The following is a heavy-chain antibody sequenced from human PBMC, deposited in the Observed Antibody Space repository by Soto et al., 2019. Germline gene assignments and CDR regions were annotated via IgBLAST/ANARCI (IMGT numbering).Heavy chain of an antibody. V-gene: IGHV3-30*19. D-gene: IGHD3-10*02. CDR2: ISSDGSNQ. Sequence: QQQLVESGGGVVQPGKSLRLSCVASGFSFSNYGMHWVRQAPGKGLAWVAVISSDGSNQNYIDSVEGRFTISRDNSKNTLYLQMDNLSADDTAVYYCPSDYGPHGVCSGGLQLWGQGTMVTVST. J-gene: IGHJ3*01. CDR3: PSDYGPHGVCSGGLQL. CDR1: GFSFSNYG.